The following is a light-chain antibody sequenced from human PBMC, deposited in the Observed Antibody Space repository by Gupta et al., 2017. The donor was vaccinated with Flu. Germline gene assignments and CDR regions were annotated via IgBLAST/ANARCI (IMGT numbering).Light chain of an antibody. CDR3: QSYGSTSNWV. J-gene: IGLJ3*02. CDR2: DNT. CDR1: SSNIGAGYV. Sequence: QSVLTQPPPVSWAPGQRVTISCTGTSSNIGAGYVVHWYQQLPGTAPKLLIYDNTNRPAGVPDRFSGSRSGTSASLAIAGLQAEDEANYYCQSYGSTSNWVFGGGTKLTVL. V-gene: IGLV1-40*01.